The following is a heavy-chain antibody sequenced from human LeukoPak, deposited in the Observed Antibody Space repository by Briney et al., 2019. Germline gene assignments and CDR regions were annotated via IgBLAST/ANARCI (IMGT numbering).Heavy chain of an antibody. Sequence: PGGSLRLSXAASGFTFSSYGMHWVRQAPGKGLEWVAFIRYDGSNKYYADSVKGRFTISRDNSKNTLYLQMNSLRAEDTAVYYCAKGQQLPRYYYYMDVWGKGTTVTVSS. V-gene: IGHV3-30*02. D-gene: IGHD6-13*01. CDR1: GFTFSSYG. J-gene: IGHJ6*03. CDR2: IRYDGSNK. CDR3: AKGQQLPRYYYYMDV.